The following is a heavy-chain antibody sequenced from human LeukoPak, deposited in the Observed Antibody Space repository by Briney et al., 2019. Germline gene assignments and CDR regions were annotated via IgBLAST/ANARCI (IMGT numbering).Heavy chain of an antibody. CDR1: GYTFTSYG. Sequence: ASVKVSCKASGYTFTSYGISWLQQAPGQGLEWMGWINPYNGKTNYKQQLQGRVTMTTDTSTRTAYMDLRSLRSDDTAVYYCATGSYGDWYFDYWGQGTLVTVSS. D-gene: IGHD4-17*01. CDR2: INPYNGKT. J-gene: IGHJ4*02. V-gene: IGHV1-18*01. CDR3: ATGSYGDWYFDY.